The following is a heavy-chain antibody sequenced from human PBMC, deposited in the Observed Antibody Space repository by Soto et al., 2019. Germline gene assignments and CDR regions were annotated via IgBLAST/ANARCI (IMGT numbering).Heavy chain of an antibody. D-gene: IGHD1-20*01. J-gene: IGHJ4*02. CDR2: IYYSGST. CDR3: VRQVKYKYTSAWYFDD. Sequence: QLQLQESGPGLVKPSETLSLTCTVSGGSIGSSSYYWGWIRQPPGKGLEWIGTIYYSGSTYYNPSLKRRVTISVDTSKNQFSLTLSSVTAADTAVYYCVRQVKYKYTSAWYFDDWGQGTLVAATS. CDR1: GGSIGSSSYY. V-gene: IGHV4-39*01.